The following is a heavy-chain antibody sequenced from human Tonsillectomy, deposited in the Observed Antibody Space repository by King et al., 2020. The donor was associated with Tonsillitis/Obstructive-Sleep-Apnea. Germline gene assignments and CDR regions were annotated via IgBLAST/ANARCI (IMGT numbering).Heavy chain of an antibody. Sequence: QLQESGPGLVKPSETLSLTCTVSGGSISSYYWSWIRQPPGKGLEWIGYIYYSGSTNYNPSLKSRFTISVDTSKNQFSLKLSSVTAADTAVYYCARDMVLEAGGDAFDIWGQGTMVTVSS. V-gene: IGHV4-59*01. CDR1: GGSISSYY. D-gene: IGHD2-8*01. CDR3: ARDMVLEAGGDAFDI. J-gene: IGHJ3*02. CDR2: IYYSGST.